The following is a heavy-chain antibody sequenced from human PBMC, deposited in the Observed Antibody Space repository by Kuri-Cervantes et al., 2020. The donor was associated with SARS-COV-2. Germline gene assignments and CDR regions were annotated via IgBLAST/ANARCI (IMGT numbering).Heavy chain of an antibody. J-gene: IGHJ4*02. Sequence: ASVKVSCKASGYTFTSYGISWVRQAPGQGLEWMGWISAYNGNTNYAQKLQGRVTMTTDTSTSTAYMELRSLRSDDTAVYYCARDFWSGYYMSYYFGYWGQGTLVTVSS. CDR3: ARDFWSGYYMSYYFGY. CDR2: ISAYNGNT. CDR1: GYTFTSYG. V-gene: IGHV1-18*01. D-gene: IGHD3-3*01.